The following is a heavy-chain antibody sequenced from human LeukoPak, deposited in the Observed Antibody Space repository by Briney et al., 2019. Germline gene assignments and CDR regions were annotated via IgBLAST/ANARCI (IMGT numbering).Heavy chain of an antibody. CDR3: ARSYMDV. CDR2: IYTSGST. J-gene: IGHJ6*03. Sequence: PSETLSLTCTVSGGSISSGSYYWSWIRQPAGKGLEWIGRIYTSGSTNYNPSLKSRVTISVDTSKNRFSLKLSSVTAADTAVYYCARSYMDVWGKGTTVTVSS. CDR1: GGSISSGSYY. V-gene: IGHV4-61*02.